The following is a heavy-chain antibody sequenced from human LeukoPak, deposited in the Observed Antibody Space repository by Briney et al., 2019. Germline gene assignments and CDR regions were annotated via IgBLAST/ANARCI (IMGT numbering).Heavy chain of an antibody. V-gene: IGHV3-48*01. D-gene: IGHD5-18*01. J-gene: IGHJ5*02. CDR1: GFTFSSYS. CDR2: ISSSSSTI. Sequence: GGSLRLSCAASGFTFSSYSMNWVRQAPGKGLEWVSYISSSSSTIYYADSVKGRFTISRDNAKNSLYLQMNSLRAEDTAVYYCARDWDTAMVNWFDPWGQGTLVTVSS. CDR3: ARDWDTAMVNWFDP.